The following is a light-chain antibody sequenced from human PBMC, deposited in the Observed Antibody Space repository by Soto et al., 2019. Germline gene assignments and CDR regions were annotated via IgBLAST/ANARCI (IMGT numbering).Light chain of an antibody. V-gene: IGKV1-5*03. Sequence: DIQMTQSPSTLSASVGDRVTITCRASQSISNWLAWYQQKPGKAPNLLIYKASSLESGFPSRFSGSGSGTESTLTISSLQTDDFATYYCQQYNTCPLTFGGGTKVEIK. CDR3: QQYNTCPLT. CDR1: QSISNW. CDR2: KAS. J-gene: IGKJ4*01.